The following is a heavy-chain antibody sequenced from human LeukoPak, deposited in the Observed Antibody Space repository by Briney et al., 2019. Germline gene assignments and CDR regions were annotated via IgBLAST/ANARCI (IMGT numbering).Heavy chain of an antibody. CDR3: TTDMTTVSSYMDV. CDR2: IKSKIDGVTL. J-gene: IGHJ6*03. Sequence: GGSLRLSCAASGFTFSNAWMSWVRQAPGKGLEWVGRIKSKIDGVTLDYAAPVKGRFSISRDDSKNTLYLQMNGLKTEDTAVYYCTTDMTTVSSYMDVWGKGTTVTVSS. CDR1: GFTFSNAW. V-gene: IGHV3-15*01. D-gene: IGHD4-11*01.